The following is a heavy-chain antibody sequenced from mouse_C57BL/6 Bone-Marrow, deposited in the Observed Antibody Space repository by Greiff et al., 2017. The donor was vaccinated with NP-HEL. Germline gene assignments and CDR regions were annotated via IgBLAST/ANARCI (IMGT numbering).Heavy chain of an antibody. J-gene: IGHJ4*01. CDR3: RTGTHYAMDY. CDR2: IYPRSGNT. Sequence: QVQLQQSGAELARPGASVKLSCKASGYTFTSYGISWVKQRTGQGLEWIGEIYPRSGNTYYNEKFKGKATLTADKSSSTAYMELRSLTSEDSAVYFCRTGTHYAMDYWGQGTSVTVSS. CDR1: GYTFTSYG. D-gene: IGHD4-1*01. V-gene: IGHV1-81*01.